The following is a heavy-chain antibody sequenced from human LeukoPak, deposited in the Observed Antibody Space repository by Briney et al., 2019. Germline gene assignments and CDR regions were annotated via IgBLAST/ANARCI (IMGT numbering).Heavy chain of an antibody. Sequence: HSETLSLTCTVPGDSICSSSYYCGWIRQPPGKGLEWIVSIYHSGGTHYNPSLTSRVTISVDTPKKQFSLKLTSVTASDTAVYYCARRGYTDSWRHSPFDYWGQGTLVTVSS. CDR2: IYHSGGT. CDR1: GDSICSSSYY. V-gene: IGHV4-39*01. J-gene: IGHJ4*02. CDR3: ARRGYTDSWRHSPFDY. D-gene: IGHD6-13*01.